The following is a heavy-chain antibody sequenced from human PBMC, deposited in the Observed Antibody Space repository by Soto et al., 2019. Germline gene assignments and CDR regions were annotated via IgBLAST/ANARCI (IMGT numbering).Heavy chain of an antibody. Sequence: QVQLVESGGGLARPGGSLRLSCTVSGFTFSGHAMHWVRQPPGKGLEGVTQIWYDGSNKYYAESVKGRFTISRDNSKNTLYLQMNRLRVEDTAVYYCARAGHGLAPYALDVWGQGTSVTVSS. J-gene: IGHJ6*02. V-gene: IGHV3-33*01. CDR3: ARAGHGLAPYALDV. D-gene: IGHD6-19*01. CDR1: GFTFSGHA. CDR2: IWYDGSNK.